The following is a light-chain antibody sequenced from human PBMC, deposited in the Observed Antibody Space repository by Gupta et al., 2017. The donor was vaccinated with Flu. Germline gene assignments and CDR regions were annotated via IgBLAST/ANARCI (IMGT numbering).Light chain of an antibody. Sequence: CTLSSGYRNYKGDWYQQRPGKGPRFVMRVGTGGIVGSKGDGIPDRFSVLGSGLNRYLTIKNIQEEDESDYHCGADHGSGSNFVVFGGGTKLTVL. V-gene: IGLV9-49*01. CDR3: GADHGSGSNFVV. CDR1: SGYRNYK. J-gene: IGLJ2*01. CDR2: VGTGGIVG.